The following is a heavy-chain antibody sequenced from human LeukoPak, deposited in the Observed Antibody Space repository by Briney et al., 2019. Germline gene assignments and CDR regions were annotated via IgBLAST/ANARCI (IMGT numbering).Heavy chain of an antibody. J-gene: IGHJ4*02. D-gene: IGHD6-19*01. Sequence: PSETLSLTCTVSGGSISSSSYYWGWIRQPPGKGLEWIGSIYYSGSTYYNPSLKSRVTISVDTSKNQFSLKLSSVTAADTAVYYCARGRRFINSHNHGYSSRFLQPQLDYWGQGTLVTVSS. CDR3: ARGRRFINSHNHGYSSRFLQPQLDY. CDR2: IYYSGST. V-gene: IGHV4-39*07. CDR1: GGSISSSSYY.